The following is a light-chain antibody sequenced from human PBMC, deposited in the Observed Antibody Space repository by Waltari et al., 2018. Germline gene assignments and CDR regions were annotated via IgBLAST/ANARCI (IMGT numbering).Light chain of an antibody. V-gene: IGKV4-1*01. J-gene: IGKJ2*01. CDR3: QQYYSAPYT. CDR2: GAS. CDR1: QSVLYSPNNKNY. Sequence: DIVMTQSPDSLAVSLGERATINCKSSQSVLYSPNNKNYLAWYQHKPGQPPKLFIYGASTRESGVPDRFSGSGSGADFTLTISSLQAEDVAVYYCQQYYSAPYTFGQGTKLEIK.